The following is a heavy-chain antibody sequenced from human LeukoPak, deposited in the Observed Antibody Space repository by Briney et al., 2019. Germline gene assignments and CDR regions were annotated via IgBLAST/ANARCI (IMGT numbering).Heavy chain of an antibody. CDR2: IKSKVNGGTT. J-gene: IGHJ4*02. CDR3: TALGYPQYFHH. Sequence: GGSLRLSCAASGFTFSDAWMTWVRQAPGKGLEWVGRIKSKVNGGTTDYAAPVNGRFTISRDDSKNTLYFQMNSLKTEDTAVYYCTALGYPQYFHHWGQGTLVTVSS. V-gene: IGHV3-15*01. D-gene: IGHD2-15*01. CDR1: GFTFSDAW.